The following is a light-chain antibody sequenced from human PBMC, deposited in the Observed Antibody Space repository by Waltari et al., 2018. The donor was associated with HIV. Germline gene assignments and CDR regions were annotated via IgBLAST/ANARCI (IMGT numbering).Light chain of an antibody. V-gene: IGKV3-11*01. CDR3: QQRADWPLT. Sequence: DIVLTQSPVTLSLSLGERATLSCRASQRVDTFLAWYQQRPVQAPRLLFYDAAGRASGIPAWFSGTGSGTDYTLTISSVEPEDFAVYYCQQRADWPLTFGGGTRGDIK. CDR1: QRVDTF. CDR2: DAA. J-gene: IGKJ4*01.